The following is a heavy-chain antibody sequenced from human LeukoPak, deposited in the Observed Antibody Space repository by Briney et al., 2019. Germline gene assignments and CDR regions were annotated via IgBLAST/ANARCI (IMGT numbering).Heavy chain of an antibody. V-gene: IGHV3-11*01. J-gene: IGHJ6*02. Sequence: PGGSLRLSCAASGCTFSDYYMSWIRQAPGKGLEGVSYISSSGSTIYYADSVKGRFTISRDSAKNSLYLQMNSLRAEDTAVYYCAREFYYYGSGSYRYYYYGMDVWGQGTTVTVSS. CDR3: AREFYYYGSGSYRYYYYGMDV. D-gene: IGHD3-10*01. CDR2: ISSSGSTI. CDR1: GCTFSDYY.